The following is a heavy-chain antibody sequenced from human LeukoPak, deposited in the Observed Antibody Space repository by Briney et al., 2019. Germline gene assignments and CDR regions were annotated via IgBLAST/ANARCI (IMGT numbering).Heavy chain of an antibody. J-gene: IGHJ6*02. CDR3: AKDRSGMDV. CDR1: GFTFSSYG. Sequence: GGSLRLSCAASGFTFSSYGMHWVRQAPGKGLEWVAVISYDGSNKYYADSVKGRFTISRDNSKNTLYLQMNSLRAEDTAVDYCAKDRSGMDVWGQGTTVTVSS. CDR2: ISYDGSNK. V-gene: IGHV3-30*18.